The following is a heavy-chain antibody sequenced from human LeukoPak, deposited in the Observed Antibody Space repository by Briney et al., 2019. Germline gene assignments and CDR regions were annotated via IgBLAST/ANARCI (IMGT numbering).Heavy chain of an antibody. J-gene: IGHJ4*02. V-gene: IGHV3-30*04. CDR3: ARGYSYGYVLDY. CDR2: ISYDGSSK. CDR1: GFTFSSYA. Sequence: GRSLRLSCAASGFTFSSYAMHWVRQAPGKGLEWVAVISYDGSSKYYADSVKGRFTISRDNSKNTLYLQMNSLRAEDTAVYYCARGYSYGYVLDYWGQGTLVTVSS. D-gene: IGHD5-18*01.